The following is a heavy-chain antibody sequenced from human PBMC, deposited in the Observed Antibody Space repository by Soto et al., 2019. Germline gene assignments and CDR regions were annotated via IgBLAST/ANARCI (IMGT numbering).Heavy chain of an antibody. D-gene: IGHD1-1*01. CDR2: ISASDGST. J-gene: IGHJ5*02. CDR3: AKEHNWKYFNWFDP. Sequence: GGSLRLSCAASGFTFSSYAMNWVRQAPGKGLEWVSGISASDGSTYYADSVKGRFTISRDNSKNTLYLQMNGLRAEDTALYYCAKEHNWKYFNWFDPWGQGTLVTVSS. CDR1: GFTFSSYA. V-gene: IGHV3-23*01.